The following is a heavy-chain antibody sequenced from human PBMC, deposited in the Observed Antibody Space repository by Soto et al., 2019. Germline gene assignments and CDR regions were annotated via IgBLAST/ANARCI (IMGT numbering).Heavy chain of an antibody. D-gene: IGHD1-26*01. J-gene: IGHJ6*03. CDR2: ISSSSSTI. CDR3: ARERELGYYYYYMDV. Sequence: GGSLRLSCAASGFTFSSYSMNWVRQAPGKGLEWVSYISSSSSTIYYADSVKGRFTISRDNAKNSLYLQMNSLRAEDTAVYYCARERELGYYYYYMDVWGKGTTVTVSS. V-gene: IGHV3-48*01. CDR1: GFTFSSYS.